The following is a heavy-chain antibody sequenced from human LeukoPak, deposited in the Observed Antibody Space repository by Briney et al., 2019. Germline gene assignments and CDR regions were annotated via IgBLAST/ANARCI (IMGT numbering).Heavy chain of an antibody. CDR1: GFTVSSNY. CDR3: ARLLTFGSLDY. J-gene: IGHJ4*02. CDR2: IYSGGST. D-gene: IGHD3-10*01. Sequence: AGGPLRLSCAASGFTVSSNYMSWVRQAPGKGLEWVSVIYSGGSTYYADSVKGRFTISRDNSKNTLYLQMNSLRAEDTAVYYCARLLTFGSLDYWGQGTPVTVSS. V-gene: IGHV3-53*01.